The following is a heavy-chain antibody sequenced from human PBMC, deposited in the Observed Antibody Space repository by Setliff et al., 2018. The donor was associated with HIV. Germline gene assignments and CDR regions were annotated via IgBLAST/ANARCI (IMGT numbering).Heavy chain of an antibody. CDR3: ARIPVAAAGTGFDP. D-gene: IGHD6-13*01. V-gene: IGHV4-4*02. J-gene: IGHJ5*02. Sequence: LSLTCAVSGGSISSSNWWSWVRQPPGKGLEWIGEIYHSGSANYNPSLKSRVIISIDKSKNKFSLKVSSVTAADMAVYYCARIPVAAAGTGFDPWGQGILVTVSS. CDR1: GGSISSSNW. CDR2: IYHSGSA.